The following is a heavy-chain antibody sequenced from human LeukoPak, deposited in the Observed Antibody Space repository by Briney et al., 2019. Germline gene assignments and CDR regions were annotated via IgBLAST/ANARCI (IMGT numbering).Heavy chain of an antibody. Sequence: GGSLRPSCAASGFTFSTYSMNWVRQAPGKGLEWLSSISSNSRTMYYADSVKGRFTISRDNAKNSLYLQMNSLRAEDTAVYYCARGDYDFWSGYYLRGYYYYYMDVWGKGTTVTVSS. J-gene: IGHJ6*03. CDR2: ISSNSRTM. D-gene: IGHD3-3*01. V-gene: IGHV3-48*01. CDR1: GFTFSTYS. CDR3: ARGDYDFWSGYYLRGYYYYYMDV.